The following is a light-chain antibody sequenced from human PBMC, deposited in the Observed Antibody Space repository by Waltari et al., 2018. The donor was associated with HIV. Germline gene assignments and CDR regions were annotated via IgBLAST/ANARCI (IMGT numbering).Light chain of an antibody. CDR3: QSYDSSLSGGI. Sequence: QSVLTQPPSVSGAPGQRVTVSCTGSSSNIGADFDVHWYQQPPGKAPKRLACRNSNRPTAVPDRVSGSKSGTSASLSITGLQAEDEADYRCQSYDSSLSGGIFGGGTKLTVL. V-gene: IGLV1-40*01. CDR1: SSNIGADFD. CDR2: RNS. J-gene: IGLJ2*01.